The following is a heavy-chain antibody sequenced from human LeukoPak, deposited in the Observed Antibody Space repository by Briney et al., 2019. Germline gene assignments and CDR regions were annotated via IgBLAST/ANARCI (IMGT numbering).Heavy chain of an antibody. CDR1: GFTFSGFW. J-gene: IGHJ4*02. Sequence: GGSLRLSCAVSGFTFSGFWMSWSRQAPGKGLEWVASINSDGSEGYYADVVKGRFTISRDNAKNSLYLQINSLRAEDTAVYYCARVPNTAMDQQLDYWGQGTLVTVSS. CDR3: ARVPNTAMDQQLDY. D-gene: IGHD5-18*01. CDR2: INSDGSEG. V-gene: IGHV3-7*03.